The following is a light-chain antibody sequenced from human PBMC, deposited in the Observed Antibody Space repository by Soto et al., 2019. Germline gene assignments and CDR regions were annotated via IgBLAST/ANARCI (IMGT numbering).Light chain of an antibody. V-gene: IGKV3-15*01. CDR2: GAS. CDR1: QRVSSN. CDR3: QQYNNWPRT. J-gene: IGKJ1*01. Sequence: EIVMTQSPATLSVSPGERATLSCRASQRVSSNLAWYQQKPGQAPRLLIYGASTRATNIPARFSGSGSGTEFTLTISSLQSEDFAVYYCQQYNNWPRTVGQGTKVEIK.